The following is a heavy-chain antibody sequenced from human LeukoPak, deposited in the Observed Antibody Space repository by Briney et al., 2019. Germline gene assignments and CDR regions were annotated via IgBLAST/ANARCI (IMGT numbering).Heavy chain of an antibody. D-gene: IGHD3-22*01. CDR3: AKAVAPVICQHYFDY. Sequence: GALILSGAASGFTFSNYWMSWVRQAPGKGLEWVASINLDGRQRFYVASVKGRFTISRASTENSLSLQMNSLRAEDTAVYYCAKAVAPVICQHYFDYWGQGTLATVSS. J-gene: IGHJ4*02. V-gene: IGHV3-7*01. CDR1: GFTFSNYW. CDR2: INLDGRQR.